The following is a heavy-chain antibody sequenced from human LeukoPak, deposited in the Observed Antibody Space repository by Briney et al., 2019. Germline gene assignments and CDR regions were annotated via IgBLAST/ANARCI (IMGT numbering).Heavy chain of an antibody. Sequence: GESLKISCKGSGYSFTSYWIGWVRQIPGKGLEWMGIIYLGGSDTRYSPSFQGQVTISADKSISTDYLQWSSLKASDTAMYYCARPLEMATLSGRHIWGQGTRVSVSS. CDR1: GYSFTSYW. D-gene: IGHD5-24*01. J-gene: IGHJ3*02. CDR3: ARPLEMATLSGRHI. V-gene: IGHV5-51*01. CDR2: IYLGGSDT.